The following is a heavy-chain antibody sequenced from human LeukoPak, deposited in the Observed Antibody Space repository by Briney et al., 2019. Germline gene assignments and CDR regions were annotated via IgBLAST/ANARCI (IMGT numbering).Heavy chain of an antibody. Sequence: SETLSLTCAVYGGSFSGYYWSWIRQPPGKGLEWIGEINHSGSTNYNPSLKSRVTISVDTSKNQFSLKLSSVTAADTAVYYCAGVVVGATRIFDYWGQGTLVTVSS. V-gene: IGHV4-34*01. D-gene: IGHD1-26*01. CDR1: GGSFSGYY. J-gene: IGHJ4*02. CDR3: AGVVVGATRIFDY. CDR2: INHSGST.